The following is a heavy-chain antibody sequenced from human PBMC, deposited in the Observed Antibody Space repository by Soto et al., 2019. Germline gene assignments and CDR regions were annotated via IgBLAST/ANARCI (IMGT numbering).Heavy chain of an antibody. V-gene: IGHV1-18*01. J-gene: IGHJ4*02. CDR2: ISAYNGNT. CDR1: GYTFTSYG. CDR3: ARDRRVGYCSGGSCPRADY. D-gene: IGHD2-15*01. Sequence: GASVKVSCKASGYTFTSYGISWVRQAPGQGLEWMGWISAYNGNTNYAQKLQGRVTMTTDTSTSTAYMELRSLRSDDTAVYYCARDRRVGYCSGGSCPRADYWGQGTLVTVSS.